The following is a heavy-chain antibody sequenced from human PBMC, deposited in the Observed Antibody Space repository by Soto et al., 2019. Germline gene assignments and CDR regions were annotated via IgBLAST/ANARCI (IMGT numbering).Heavy chain of an antibody. V-gene: IGHV3-23*01. CDR3: AKARPSGGYYYVEAFDV. Sequence: GGSLRLSCSASGFTFSNYAMSWVSQSPGKGLEWVSGVSSTGTSPYYAGSVQGRFTISRDNSKNMFYLQMKSLRAEDTAIYYCAKARPSGGYYYVEAFDVWGQGTMDTVSS. CDR1: GFTFSNYA. D-gene: IGHD3-22*01. J-gene: IGHJ3*01. CDR2: VSSTGTSP.